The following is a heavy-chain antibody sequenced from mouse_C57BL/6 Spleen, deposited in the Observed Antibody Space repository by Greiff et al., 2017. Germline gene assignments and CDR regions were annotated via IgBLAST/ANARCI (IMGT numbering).Heavy chain of an antibody. J-gene: IGHJ4*01. Sequence: EVQLQQSGPELVKPGASVKISCKASGYTFTDYYMNWVKQSHGKSLEWIGDINPNNGGTSYNQKFKGKATLTVDKSSSTAYMELRSLTSEDSAVYYCARGDYSYYYGSSEPYAMDYWGQGTSVTVSS. D-gene: IGHD1-1*01. CDR3: ARGDYSYYYGSSEPYAMDY. V-gene: IGHV1-26*01. CDR1: GYTFTDYY. CDR2: INPNNGGT.